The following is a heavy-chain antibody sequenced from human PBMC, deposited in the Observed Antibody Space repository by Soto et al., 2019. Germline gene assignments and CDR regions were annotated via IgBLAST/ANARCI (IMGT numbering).Heavy chain of an antibody. CDR2: IYYSGST. V-gene: IGHV4-39*01. Sequence: QLQLQESGPGLVKPSETLSLTCTVSGGSISSSSYYWGWIRQPPGKGLEWIGSIYYSGSTYYNPSLTSRVTIAVDTSKNQFSLKLSSVTAADTAVYYCARLRRDGYNYDYWGQGTLVTVSS. D-gene: IGHD5-12*01. CDR3: ARLRRDGYNYDY. J-gene: IGHJ4*02. CDR1: GGSISSSSYY.